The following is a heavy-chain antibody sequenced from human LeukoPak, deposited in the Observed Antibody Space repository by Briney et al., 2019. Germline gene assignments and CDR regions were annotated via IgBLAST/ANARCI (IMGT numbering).Heavy chain of an antibody. CDR1: GLNFSNHP. CDR2: INASGTGT. J-gene: IGHJ6*02. V-gene: IGHV3-23*01. CDR3: TSGMDV. D-gene: IGHD5-12*01. Sequence: GGSLRLSCVASGLNFSNHPLSWVRQAPGQGLEWVSAINASGTGTSYADSVRGRFVISRDNSEKKMFLQMNSLRAEDTAVYYCTSGMDVWGQGTAV.